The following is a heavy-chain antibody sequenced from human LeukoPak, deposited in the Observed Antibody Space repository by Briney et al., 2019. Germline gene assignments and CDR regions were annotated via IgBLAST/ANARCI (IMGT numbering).Heavy chain of an antibody. D-gene: IGHD4-17*01. J-gene: IGHJ4*02. Sequence: GGSLRLSCVGSGFTFSSYWMSWVRQAPGRGLEWVANIKQDGSEGYYVDSVKGRFTISRDNAKNALYLQMNSLRAEDTAVYYCARGKTTVTPGYFDYGGQGTLVTDSP. CDR2: IKQDGSEG. V-gene: IGHV3-7*03. CDR3: ARGKTTVTPGYFDY. CDR1: GFTFSSYW.